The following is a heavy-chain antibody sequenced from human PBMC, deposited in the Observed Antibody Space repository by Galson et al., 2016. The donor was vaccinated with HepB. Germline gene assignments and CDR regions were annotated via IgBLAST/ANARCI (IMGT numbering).Heavy chain of an antibody. J-gene: IGHJ3*01. CDR3: VKYRASRLSSRGWLVHDAFDL. V-gene: IGHV3-23*01. Sequence: SLRLSCAASGFTFSGYEMAWVRQTPAKGLEWVSTVGGGGGNTHYADSVKGRFTISRDNSKNTLYLQMNSLKVEDTAVYFCVKYRASRLSSRGWLVHDAFDLWGHGTTVIVSS. CDR1: GFTFSGYE. CDR2: VGGGGGNT. D-gene: IGHD6-19*01.